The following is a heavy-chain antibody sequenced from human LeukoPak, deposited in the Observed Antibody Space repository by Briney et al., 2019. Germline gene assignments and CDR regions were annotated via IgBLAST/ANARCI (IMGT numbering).Heavy chain of an antibody. Sequence: SETLSLTCAVYGGSLSGYYWSWIRQPPGKGLEWIGEINHSGSTNYNPSLKSRVTISVDTSKNQFSLKLSSVTAADTAVYYCARGHGLRLWPFDYWGQGTLVTVSS. CDR3: ARGHGLRLWPFDY. V-gene: IGHV4-34*01. CDR2: INHSGST. D-gene: IGHD3-3*01. J-gene: IGHJ4*02. CDR1: GGSLSGYY.